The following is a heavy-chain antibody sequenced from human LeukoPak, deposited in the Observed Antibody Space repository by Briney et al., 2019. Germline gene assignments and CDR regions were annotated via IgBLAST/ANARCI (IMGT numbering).Heavy chain of an antibody. V-gene: IGHV1-18*01. CDR1: GYTFTTYD. Sequence: ASVTVSCKTSGYTFTTYDINWVRQAHGQGLDWMGRISTYNGYTNDGQKFQGRVTMSTDSSTNTDYMELRSLRSDDTAVYYCARVGTGTRSFDSWGQGTLVTVSS. CDR3: ARVGTGTRSFDS. CDR2: ISTYNGYT. D-gene: IGHD1/OR15-1a*01. J-gene: IGHJ4*02.